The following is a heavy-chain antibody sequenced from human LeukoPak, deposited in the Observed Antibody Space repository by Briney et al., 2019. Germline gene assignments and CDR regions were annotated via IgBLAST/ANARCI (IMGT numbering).Heavy chain of an antibody. J-gene: IGHJ4*02. D-gene: IGHD3-22*01. CDR2: ISGSGGST. CDR1: GFTFSSYA. Sequence: AGSLRLSCAASGFTFSSYAMSWGRQAPRKGPEWVSAISGSGGSTYYADSVKGRFTISRDNSKNTRYREMARLRAPDTAVYYCAKILVIALVIVESAMDYWGQGTLVTVSS. CDR3: AKILVIALVIVESAMDY. V-gene: IGHV3-23*01.